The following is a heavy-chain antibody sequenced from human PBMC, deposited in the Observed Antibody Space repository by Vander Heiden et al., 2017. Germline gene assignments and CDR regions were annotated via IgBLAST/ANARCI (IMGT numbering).Heavy chain of an antibody. D-gene: IGHD1-26*01. V-gene: IGHV3-30-3*01. CDR2: ISYDGSNK. Sequence: QVQLVESGGGVVQPGRSLRLSCAASGLTFSSYAMHWVRQAPGKGLEWVAVISYDGSNKYYADSVKGRFTISRDNSKNTLYLQMNSLRAEDTAVYYCARDLRIVGKSYGMDVWGQGTTVTVSS. J-gene: IGHJ6*02. CDR1: GLTFSSYA. CDR3: ARDLRIVGKSYGMDV.